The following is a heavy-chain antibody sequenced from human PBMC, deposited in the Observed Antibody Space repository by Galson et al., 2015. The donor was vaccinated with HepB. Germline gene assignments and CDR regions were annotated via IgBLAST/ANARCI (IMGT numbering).Heavy chain of an antibody. CDR3: ARDALTYCSSTSCYRYYYMDV. Sequence: SLRLSCAASGFTFSSYGMHWVRQAPGKGLEWVAVIWYDGSNKYYADSVKGRFTISRDNSKNTLYLQMNSLRAEDTAVYYCARDALTYCSSTSCYRYYYMDVWGKGTTVTASS. CDR2: IWYDGSNK. D-gene: IGHD2-2*01. V-gene: IGHV3-33*01. CDR1: GFTFSSYG. J-gene: IGHJ6*03.